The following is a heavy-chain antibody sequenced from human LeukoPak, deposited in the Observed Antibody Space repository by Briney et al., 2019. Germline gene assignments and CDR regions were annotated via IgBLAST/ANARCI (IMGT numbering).Heavy chain of an antibody. CDR2: MNPNSGNT. CDR1: GYTFTRYD. V-gene: IGHV1-8*03. D-gene: IGHD3-3*01. CDR3: ARHGGITIFGVAQPGGAFDI. Sequence: ASVNVSCKASGYTFTRYDINWVRQATGQGLEWMGWMNPNSGNTGYAQKFQGRVTITRNTSISTAYMELSSLRSEDTAVYYCARHGGITIFGVAQPGGAFDIWGQGTMVTVSS. J-gene: IGHJ3*02.